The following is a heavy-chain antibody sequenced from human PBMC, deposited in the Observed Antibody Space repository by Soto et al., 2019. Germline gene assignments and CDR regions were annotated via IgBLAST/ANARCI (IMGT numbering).Heavy chain of an antibody. J-gene: IGHJ4*02. CDR1: GGSFSGYY. CDR3: ARDYGSGFDY. CDR2: INHSGST. Sequence: SETLSLTCAVYGGSFSGYYWSWIRQPPGKGLEWIGEINHSGSTNYNPSLKSRVTISVDTSKNQFSLKLSSVTAADTAVYYCARDYGSGFDYWGQGTLVTVSS. V-gene: IGHV4-34*01. D-gene: IGHD3-10*01.